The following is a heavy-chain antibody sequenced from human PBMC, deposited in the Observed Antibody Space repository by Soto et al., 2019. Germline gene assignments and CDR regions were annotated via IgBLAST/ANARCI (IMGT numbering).Heavy chain of an antibody. CDR1: GYTFSSYA. J-gene: IGHJ4*02. CDR2: INAGYGNT. CDR3: ARDTGDGTFDF. Sequence: QVHLVQSGAEVRKPGASVKVSCKASGYTFSSYAMHWVHQAPGQRLEWMGWINAGYGNTKSSQKFQDRVTISRDTSASTAYMELTSLRSEDTPVYYCARDTGDGTFDFWGQGTLVTVSS. V-gene: IGHV1-3*01. D-gene: IGHD7-27*01.